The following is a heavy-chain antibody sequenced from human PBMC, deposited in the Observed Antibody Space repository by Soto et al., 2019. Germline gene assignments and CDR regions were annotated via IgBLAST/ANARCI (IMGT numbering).Heavy chain of an antibody. CDR1: GGTFSSYA. D-gene: IGHD2-2*01. CDR2: IIPIFGTA. CDR3: ARSSAVPAAMLGYYFDY. Sequence: QVQLVQSGAEVKKPGSSVKVSCKASGGTFSSYAISWVRQAPGQGLEWMGGIIPIFGTANYAQKFQGRVTITADESTSTGYMELSSLRSEDRAVYYCARSSAVPAAMLGYYFDYWGQGTLVTVSS. J-gene: IGHJ4*02. V-gene: IGHV1-69*01.